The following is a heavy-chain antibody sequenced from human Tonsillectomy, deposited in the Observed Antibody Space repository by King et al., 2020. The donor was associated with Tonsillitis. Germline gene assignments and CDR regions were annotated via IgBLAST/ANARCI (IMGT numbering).Heavy chain of an antibody. CDR1: GFSLSNVRMG. CDR3: ARMRSVDKWNDQYAWFLFDY. D-gene: IGHD1-1*01. J-gene: IGHJ4*02. CDR2: ISSSDKK. Sequence: TLKESGPVLVKPPETLTLTCTVSGFSLSNVRMGVSWIRQPPGKALEWLAHISSSDKKSYSTSLKSRLTISKDTSRSQVALTMTNMDPVDTATYYCARMRSVDKWNDQYAWFLFDYWGQGSLVTVSS. V-gene: IGHV2-26*01.